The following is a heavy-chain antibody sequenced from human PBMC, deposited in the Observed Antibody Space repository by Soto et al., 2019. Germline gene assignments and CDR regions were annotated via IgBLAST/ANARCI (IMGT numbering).Heavy chain of an antibody. J-gene: IGHJ5*02. V-gene: IGHV3-30*03. D-gene: IGHD6-13*01. CDR3: ARDRRQPLDP. CDR1: GFAFNKFG. CDR2: VSYEGTNT. Sequence: QLVESGGGVVQPGRSLRLSCAASGFAFNKFGMHWVRQAPGKGLEWVAVVSYEGTNTYYADSVKGRFTISSDNSKNTIYLQMDSLRTEDTALYYCARDRRQPLDPWGQGTLVTVAS.